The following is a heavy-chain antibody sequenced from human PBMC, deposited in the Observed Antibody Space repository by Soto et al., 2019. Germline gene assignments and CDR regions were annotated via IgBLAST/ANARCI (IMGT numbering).Heavy chain of an antibody. J-gene: IGHJ1*01. D-gene: IGHD3-22*01. CDR3: ARERGYDSSGYYSEYFQH. CDR2: ISAYNGNT. CDR1: GYTFTSYG. Sequence: QVQLVQSGAEVKKPGASVKVSCKASGYTFTSYGISWVRQAPGQGLEWMGWISAYNGNTNYAQKLQGRVTMTTDTSKSTAYMELRSLRSDDTAVYYCARERGYDSSGYYSEYFQHWGQGTLVTVSS. V-gene: IGHV1-18*04.